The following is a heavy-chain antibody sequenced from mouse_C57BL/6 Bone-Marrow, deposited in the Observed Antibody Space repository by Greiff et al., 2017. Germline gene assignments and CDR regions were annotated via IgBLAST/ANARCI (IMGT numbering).Heavy chain of an antibody. V-gene: IGHV1-47*01. D-gene: IGHD1-1*01. Sequence: QVQLQQSGAELVKPGASVKMSCKASGYTFTTYPIEWMKQNHGKSLEWIGNFHPYNDDTKYNEKFKGKATLTVEKSSSTVYLELSRLTSDDSAVYYCARTGILRYPSYWYFDVWGTGTTVTVSS. J-gene: IGHJ1*03. CDR1: GYTFTTYP. CDR3: ARTGILRYPSYWYFDV. CDR2: FHPYNDDT.